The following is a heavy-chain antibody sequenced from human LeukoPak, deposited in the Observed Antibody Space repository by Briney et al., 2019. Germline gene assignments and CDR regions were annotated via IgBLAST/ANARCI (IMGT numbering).Heavy chain of an antibody. CDR2: IYYSGST. CDR1: GGSISSGDYY. J-gene: IGHJ5*02. D-gene: IGHD6-13*01. V-gene: IGHV4-30-4*01. Sequence: PSETLSLTCTVSGGSISSGDYYWSWIRQPPGKGLEWIGYIYYSGSTYYNPSLKSRVTISVDTSKNQFSPKLSSVTAADTAVYYCAREWRGQLAYNWFDPWGQGTLVTVSS. CDR3: AREWRGQLAYNWFDP.